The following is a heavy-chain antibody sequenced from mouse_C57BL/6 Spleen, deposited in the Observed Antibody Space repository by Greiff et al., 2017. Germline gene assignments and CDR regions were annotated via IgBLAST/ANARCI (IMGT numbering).Heavy chain of an antibody. D-gene: IGHD2-4*01. Sequence: QVQLQQPGAELVMPGASVKLSCKASGYTFTSYWMHWVKQRPGQGLEWIGEIDPSGSYTNYNQKFKGKSTLTVDKSSSTAYMQLSSLTSEDSAVYDCARSGCYEYDGNYAMDYWGQGTSVTVSS. CDR2: IDPSGSYT. CDR1: GYTFTSYW. V-gene: IGHV1-69*01. CDR3: ARSGCYEYDGNYAMDY. J-gene: IGHJ4*01.